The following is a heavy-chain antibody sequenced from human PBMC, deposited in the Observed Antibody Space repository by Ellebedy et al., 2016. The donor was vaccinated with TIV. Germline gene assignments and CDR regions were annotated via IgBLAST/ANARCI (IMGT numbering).Heavy chain of an antibody. CDR1: GGSISNYY. CDR2: IFYSGST. D-gene: IGHD6-19*01. V-gene: IGHV4-59*01. Sequence: SETLSLTCTVSGGSISNYYWSWIRQPPGKGLEWIGYIFYSGSTHYNPSLKSRVTISVDTSKNQFSLKLSSVTAADTAMYFCARTMAVAGTFSFDYWGQGTLVTVSS. CDR3: ARTMAVAGTFSFDY. J-gene: IGHJ4*02.